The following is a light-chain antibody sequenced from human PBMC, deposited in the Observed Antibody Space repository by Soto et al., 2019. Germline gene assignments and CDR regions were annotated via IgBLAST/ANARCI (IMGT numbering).Light chain of an antibody. CDR3: CSYAGTYSI. CDR2: DVN. Sequence: QPVLTQPRSVSGSPGQSVTISCTGTTSDVGGYNYVSWYQQHPGRAPKLIISDVNKRPSGVPDRFSGSKSGNTASLTISGLQTEDEAEYYCCSYAGTYSIFGGGTKLTVL. J-gene: IGLJ2*01. V-gene: IGLV2-11*01. CDR1: TSDVGGYNY.